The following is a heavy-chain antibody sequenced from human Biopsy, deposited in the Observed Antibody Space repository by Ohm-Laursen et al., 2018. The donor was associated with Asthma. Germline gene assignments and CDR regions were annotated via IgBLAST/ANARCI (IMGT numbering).Heavy chain of an antibody. V-gene: IGHV4-34*01. J-gene: IGHJ4*02. D-gene: IGHD3-16*01. CDR1: GGSFSGYY. CDR3: ARRGGVRRYFDY. CDR2: INHSGST. Sequence: SETLSLTCAVYGGSFSGYYWSWIRQPPGKGLAWIGEINHSGSTNYNPSLKSRVTISVDTSKNQFSLKLSSVTAADTAVYFCARRGGVRRYFDYWGQGTLVTVSS.